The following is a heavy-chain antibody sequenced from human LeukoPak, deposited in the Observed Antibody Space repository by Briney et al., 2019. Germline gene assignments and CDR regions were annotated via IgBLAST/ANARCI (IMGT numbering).Heavy chain of an antibody. CDR1: GFTFSAYG. V-gene: IGHV3-30*03. CDR3: ARERPTYYYDYGMDV. CDR2: ISYDGSNK. J-gene: IGHJ6*02. Sequence: PGGSLRLSCAASGFTFSAYGMHWVRQAPGKGLEWVAVISYDGSNKYYADSVRGRFTISRDNSKNTLYLQLNSLRAEDTAVYYCARERPTYYYDYGMDVWGQGTTVTVSS.